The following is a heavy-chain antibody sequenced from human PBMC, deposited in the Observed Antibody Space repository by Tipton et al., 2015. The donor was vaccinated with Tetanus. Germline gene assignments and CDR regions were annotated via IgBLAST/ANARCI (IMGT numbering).Heavy chain of an antibody. CDR2: LSSTGTTI. Sequence: SLRLSCEASGFAFSDYYMAWIRQAPGKGLEWVSYLSSTGTTIYHADSVKGRYTISRDVAKNSLDLQMNSLRDDDSAVYYCARDMVVTAMGGGHYYHNGLGVWGQGATVIVSS. CDR1: GFAFSDYY. V-gene: IGHV3-11*04. D-gene: IGHD2-21*02. CDR3: ARDMVVTAMGGGHYYHNGLGV. J-gene: IGHJ6*02.